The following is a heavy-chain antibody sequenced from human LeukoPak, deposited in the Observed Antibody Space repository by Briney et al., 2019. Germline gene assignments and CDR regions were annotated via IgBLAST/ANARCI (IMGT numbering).Heavy chain of an antibody. Sequence: ASVKVSCKASGYTSTSYYMHWVRQAPGQGLEWMGIINPSGGSTSYAQRFQGRVTMTRDTSTSTVYMELSSLRSEDTAVYYCARDPIMTTVASLSYWYFDLWGRGTLVTVSS. V-gene: IGHV1-46*01. CDR1: GYTSTSYY. CDR3: ARDPIMTTVASLSYWYFDL. CDR2: INPSGGST. D-gene: IGHD4-23*01. J-gene: IGHJ2*01.